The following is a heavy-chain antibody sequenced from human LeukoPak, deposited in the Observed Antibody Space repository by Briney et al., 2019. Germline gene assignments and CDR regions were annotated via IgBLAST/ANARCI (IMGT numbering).Heavy chain of an antibody. D-gene: IGHD1-7*01. CDR3: AREDDWNYEDY. CDR2: IRPDGGEK. V-gene: IGHV3-7*01. CDR1: GFTFSNYW. J-gene: IGHJ4*02. Sequence: GGSLRLSCVVSGFTFSNYWMSWVRQAPGKGLEWVINIRPDGGEKYFVDSVRGRFTISRDNAKNSLYLQMNNLRAEDTAVYYCAREDDWNYEDYWGQGTLVTVSS.